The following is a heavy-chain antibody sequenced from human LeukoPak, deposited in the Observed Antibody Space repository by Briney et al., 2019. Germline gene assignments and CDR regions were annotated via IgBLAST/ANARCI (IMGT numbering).Heavy chain of an antibody. V-gene: IGHV3-21*04. CDR1: GFTFSSYS. Sequence: GGSLRLSCAASGFTFSSYSMNWVRQAPGKGLEWVSSISSSSSYIYYADSVKGRFTISRDNAKNSLYLQMNSLRPDDTALYFCATRSKSFAFDYWGQGTLVTVSS. CDR3: ATRSKSFAFDY. J-gene: IGHJ4*02. CDR2: ISSSSSYI. D-gene: IGHD3-10*01.